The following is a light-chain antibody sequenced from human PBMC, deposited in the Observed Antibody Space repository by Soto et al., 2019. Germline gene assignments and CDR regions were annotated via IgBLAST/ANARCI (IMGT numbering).Light chain of an antibody. V-gene: IGLV2-14*01. CDR3: SSYTSSSTVV. CDR2: DVS. Sequence: QSALTQPASVSGSPGQSITISCTGTSSDVGGYNYVSWYQQHPGKAPKLMIYDVSNWPSGVSYRFSGSKSGNTASLTISGLQAEDETDYYCSSYTSSSTVVFGTGTKLTVL. CDR1: SSDVGGYNY. J-gene: IGLJ1*01.